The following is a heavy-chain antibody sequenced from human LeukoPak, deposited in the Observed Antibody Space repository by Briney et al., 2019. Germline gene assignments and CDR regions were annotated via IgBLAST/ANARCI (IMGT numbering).Heavy chain of an antibody. J-gene: IGHJ4*02. Sequence: SETLSLTCTVSGGSISSYYWSWIRQPAGKRLEWIGRIYTSGSTNYNPSLKSRVTMSVDTSKNQFSLKLSSVTAADTAVYYCARGVTTYCGGDCYRGGAFDYWGQGTLVTVSS. CDR1: GGSISSYY. CDR3: ARGVTTYCGGDCYRGGAFDY. V-gene: IGHV4-4*07. CDR2: IYTSGST. D-gene: IGHD2-21*02.